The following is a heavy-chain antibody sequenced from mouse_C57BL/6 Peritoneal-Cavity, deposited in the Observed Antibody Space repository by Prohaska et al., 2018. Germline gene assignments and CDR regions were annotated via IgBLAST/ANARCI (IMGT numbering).Heavy chain of an antibody. J-gene: IGHJ3*01. CDR2: IRLKSDNYAT. V-gene: IGHV6-3*01. Sequence: EVKLEESGGGLVQPGGSMKLSCVASGFTFSNYWMNWVRQSPEKGLEWVAQIRLKSDNYATHYAESVKGRSTISRDDYKSSVYLQMNNLRAEDTGIYYCTDPAWFAYWGQGTLVTVSA. CDR3: TDPAWFAY. CDR1: GFTFSNYW.